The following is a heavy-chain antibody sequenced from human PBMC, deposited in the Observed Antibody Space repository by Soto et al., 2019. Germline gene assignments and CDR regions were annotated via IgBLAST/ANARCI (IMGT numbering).Heavy chain of an antibody. CDR2: ISGSGYST. CDR3: AQTLYYYDASGYQ. V-gene: IGHV3-23*01. CDR1: GFTFSSYA. Sequence: EVQLLESGGGLVQPGGSLRLSCAASGFTFSSYAMRWVRQAPGKGLEWVSAISGSGYSTYYADSVKGRFTISRDNSKNTLYLQMNSLRAEDTAVYYCAQTLYYYDASGYQWGQGTLVTVSS. J-gene: IGHJ4*02. D-gene: IGHD3-22*01.